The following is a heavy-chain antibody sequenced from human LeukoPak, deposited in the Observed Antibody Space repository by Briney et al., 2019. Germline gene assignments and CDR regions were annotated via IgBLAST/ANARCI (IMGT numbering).Heavy chain of an antibody. CDR3: ARPVIYQLLWGAGI. CDR2: ISYDGSNK. J-gene: IGHJ3*02. D-gene: IGHD2-2*01. Sequence: GGSLRLSCAASGFTFSSYAMHWVRQAPGKGLEWVAVISYDGSNKYYADSVKGRFTISRDNSKNTLYLQMNSLRAEDTAVYYCARPVIYQLLWGAGIWGQGTMVTVSS. CDR1: GFTFSSYA. V-gene: IGHV3-30-3*01.